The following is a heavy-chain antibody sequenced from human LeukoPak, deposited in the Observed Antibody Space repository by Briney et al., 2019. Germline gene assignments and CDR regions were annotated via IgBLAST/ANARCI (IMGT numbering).Heavy chain of an antibody. J-gene: IGHJ5*02. CDR3: ARGRAARPRRHGSNWFDP. D-gene: IGHD6-6*01. CDR1: GYTFTDYY. CDR2: MNPNSGDT. Sequence: GASVKVSCKASGYTFTDYYIHWVRQATGQGLGWMGWMNPNSGDTGYAQKFQGRVTITWNTSISTAYMELSSLRSEDTAVYYCARGRAARPRRHGSNWFDPWGQGTLVTVSS. V-gene: IGHV1-8*03.